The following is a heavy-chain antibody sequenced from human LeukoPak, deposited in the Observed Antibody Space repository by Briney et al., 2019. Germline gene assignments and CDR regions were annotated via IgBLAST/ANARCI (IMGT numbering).Heavy chain of an antibody. Sequence: GESLKISCKGSGYSFTSYWIGWVRQMPGKGLEWMGIIYPGDSDTRYSPSFQGQVTISADESISTAYLQWSSLKASDTAMYYCARQRGSSGWYFKDFDYWGQGTLVTVSS. CDR2: IYPGDSDT. CDR1: GYSFTSYW. J-gene: IGHJ4*02. CDR3: ARQRGSSGWYFKDFDY. D-gene: IGHD6-19*01. V-gene: IGHV5-51*01.